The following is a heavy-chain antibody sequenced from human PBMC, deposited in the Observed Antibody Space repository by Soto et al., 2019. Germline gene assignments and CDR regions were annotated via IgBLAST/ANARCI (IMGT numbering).Heavy chain of an antibody. CDR3: AREGCSGGSCYLPTYYFDY. V-gene: IGHV4-31*03. D-gene: IGHD2-15*01. CDR1: GGSISSGGYY. CDR2: IYYSGST. Sequence: QVQLQESGPGLVKPSQTLSLTCTVSGGSISSGGYYWSWIRQHPGKGLEWIGYIYYSGSTYYNPSLKRRVTISVDTSKNQFSLKLSSVTAADTAVYYCAREGCSGGSCYLPTYYFDYWGQGTLVTVSS. J-gene: IGHJ4*02.